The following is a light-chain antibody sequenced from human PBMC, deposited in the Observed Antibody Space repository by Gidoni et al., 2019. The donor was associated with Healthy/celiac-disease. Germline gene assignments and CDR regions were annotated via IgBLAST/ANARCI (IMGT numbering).Light chain of an antibody. CDR2: WAS. CDR3: QQSYCPRT. J-gene: IGKJ1*01. CDR1: QSVLYSSNNNHY. Sequence: DIVMTQSPDSLAVSLGERATITCKSSQSVLYSSNNNHYLTWYQQQPGQPPKLLIYWASTRESGVPDRFSGSGSGTDFILTISSLPAEDVAVYYCQQSYCPRTFGQGTKVEIK. V-gene: IGKV4-1*01.